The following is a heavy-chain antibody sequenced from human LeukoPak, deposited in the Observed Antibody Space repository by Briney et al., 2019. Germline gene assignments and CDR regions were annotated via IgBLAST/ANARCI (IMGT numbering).Heavy chain of an antibody. J-gene: IGHJ4*02. CDR1: GFTFSSYA. Sequence: HPGRSLRLSCAASGFTFSSYAMHWVRQAPGKGLEWVAVISYDGSNKYYADSVKGRFTISRDNSKNTLYLQMNSLRAEDTAVYYCARDRYSNSGSYYFDYWGQGTLVTVSS. V-gene: IGHV3-30-3*01. CDR3: ARDRYSNSGSYYFDY. D-gene: IGHD1-26*01. CDR2: ISYDGSNK.